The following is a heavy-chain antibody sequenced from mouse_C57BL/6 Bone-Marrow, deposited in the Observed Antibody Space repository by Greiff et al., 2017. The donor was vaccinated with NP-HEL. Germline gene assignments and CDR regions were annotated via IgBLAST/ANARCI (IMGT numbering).Heavy chain of an antibody. Sequence: EVHLVESGEGLVKPGGSLKLSCAASGFTFSSYAMSWVRQTPEKRLEWVAYISSGGDYIYYADTVKGRFTISRDNDRNTLYLQMSSLKSEDTAMYYCTRDYYGSPYYFDYWGQGTTLTVSS. CDR3: TRDYYGSPYYFDY. J-gene: IGHJ2*01. D-gene: IGHD1-1*01. CDR1: GFTFSSYA. V-gene: IGHV5-9-1*02. CDR2: ISSGGDYI.